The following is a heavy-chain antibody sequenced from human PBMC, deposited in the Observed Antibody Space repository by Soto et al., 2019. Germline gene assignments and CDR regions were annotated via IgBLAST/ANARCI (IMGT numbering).Heavy chain of an antibody. V-gene: IGHV1-3*01. CDR3: GRYFGRAFDI. Sequence: QVQLVQSGAEVKKPGASVKVSCKASGYTFTSYAMHWVRQAPGQRLEWMGWINAGNGNTKYSQKFQGRVTITRDTSASTAYMELCILRSDDTPVYYCGRYFGRAFDIWGPGTMVTVSS. CDR1: GYTFTSYA. D-gene: IGHD3-9*01. J-gene: IGHJ3*02. CDR2: INAGNGNT.